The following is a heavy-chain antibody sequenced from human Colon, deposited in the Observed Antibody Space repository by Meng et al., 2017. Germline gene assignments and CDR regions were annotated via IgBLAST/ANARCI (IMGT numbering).Heavy chain of an antibody. J-gene: IGHJ4*02. CDR3: ANRFV. Sequence: EGQRLEVGGGLVTPGGSLKLPRAASGFHFSSYAMSWVRQAPGKGLEWVSMIHSSAGTFFADSVKGRFTVSTDNSKNTLYLQMNSLRIEDTAVYHCANRFVWGLGTLVTVSS. CDR2: IHSSAGT. D-gene: IGHD3-3*01. V-gene: IGHV3-23*01. CDR1: GFHFSSYA.